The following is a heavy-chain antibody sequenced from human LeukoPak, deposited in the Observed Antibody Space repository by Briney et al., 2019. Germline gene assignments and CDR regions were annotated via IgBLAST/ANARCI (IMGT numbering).Heavy chain of an antibody. J-gene: IGHJ2*01. CDR1: GYSFTRHW. Sequence: GESLKISCKGSGYSFTRHWIGWVRQMPGKGLERMGIIYPGDSDTRYSPSFQGQVTISADKSVNTAYLQWSSLKASDTAMYFCARGMVRGVTTNWYFDLWGRGTLVTASS. CDR2: IYPGDSDT. CDR3: ARGMVRGVTTNWYFDL. V-gene: IGHV5-51*01. D-gene: IGHD3-10*01.